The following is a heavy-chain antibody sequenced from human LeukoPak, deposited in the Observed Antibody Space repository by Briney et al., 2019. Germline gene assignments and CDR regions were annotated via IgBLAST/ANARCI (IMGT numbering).Heavy chain of an antibody. V-gene: IGHV4-30-4*01. D-gene: IGHD3-16*01. CDR3: ARVFQLGYFDF. J-gene: IGHJ4*02. CDR1: GASISSGDYY. CDR2: IYYSGST. Sequence: SETLSLTCTVSGASISSGDYYWTWIRQPPGKGLEWIGYIYYSGSTYYNPSLKSRLTISVDTSKNQFSLKLSSVTAADTAVYYCARVFQLGYFDFWGQGTLVTVSS.